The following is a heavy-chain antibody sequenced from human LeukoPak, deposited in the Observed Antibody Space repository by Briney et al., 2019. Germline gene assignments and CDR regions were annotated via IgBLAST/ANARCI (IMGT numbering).Heavy chain of an antibody. CDR3: AKVETARNYGPDDAFDI. CDR2: ISGGGGST. D-gene: IGHD3-10*01. Sequence: GGSLRLSCAASGFTFSSYGMSWVRQAPGKGLEWVSAISGGGGSTYYADSVKGRFTISRDNSKNTLYLQMNSLRAEDTAVYYCAKVETARNYGPDDAFDIWGQGTMVTVSS. CDR1: GFTFSSYG. J-gene: IGHJ3*02. V-gene: IGHV3-23*01.